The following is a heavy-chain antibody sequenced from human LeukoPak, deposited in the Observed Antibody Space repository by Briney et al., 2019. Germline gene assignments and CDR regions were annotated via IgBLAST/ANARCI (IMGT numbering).Heavy chain of an antibody. CDR3: ARASLDGSGSYLFDY. V-gene: IGHV3-48*04. D-gene: IGHD3-10*01. CDR1: GFTFSIYS. Sequence: SGGSLRLSCAASGFTFSIYSFNWVRQAPGKGLKWVSYISSTSTTIHYADSVKGRFTISRDNAKNSLYLQMNSLRAGDTAVYYCARASLDGSGSYLFDYWGQGTLVTVSS. J-gene: IGHJ4*02. CDR2: ISSTSTTI.